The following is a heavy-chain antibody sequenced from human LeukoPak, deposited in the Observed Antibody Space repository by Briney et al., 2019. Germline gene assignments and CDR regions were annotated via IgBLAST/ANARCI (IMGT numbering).Heavy chain of an antibody. D-gene: IGHD2-21*02. CDR1: GFTFNRCW. J-gene: IGHJ5*02. V-gene: IGHV3-23*01. CDR3: AKDGTVTGPGWFDP. CDR2: IGYSGGGT. Sequence: GSLRLSCVVSGFTFNRCWMNWVRQAPGKGLEWVSTIGYSGGGTYYADSVKGRFTISRDNSKNTLYLQVNSLRAEDTAVYYCAKDGTVTGPGWFDPWGQGTLVTVSS.